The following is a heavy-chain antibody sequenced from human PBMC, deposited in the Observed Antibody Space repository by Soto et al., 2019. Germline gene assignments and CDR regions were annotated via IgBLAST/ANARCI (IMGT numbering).Heavy chain of an antibody. V-gene: IGHV1-3*01. J-gene: IGHJ4*02. CDR2: INAGNGNT. D-gene: IGHD4-4*01. CDR1: GYTFTAYT. CDR3: ARELDYSFDS. Sequence: QVQLVQSGAEVKKPGASVKVSCKASGYTFTAYTIHWVRQAPGQRLEWMGWINAGNGNTKYSQKCQGRITTARDTSASTAYMDLSSLRSEDTAVYYCARELDYSFDSWGQGTLVTVSS.